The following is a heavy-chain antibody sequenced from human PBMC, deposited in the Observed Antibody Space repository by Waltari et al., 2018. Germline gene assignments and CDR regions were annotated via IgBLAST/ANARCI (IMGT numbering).Heavy chain of an antibody. CDR2: IKSTINGGPP. V-gene: IGHV3-15*01. CDR1: GFRFRHAW. CDR3: TAVNNTWDYYYYAMDV. J-gene: IGHJ6*02. D-gene: IGHD3-16*01. Sequence: EVQVVASGGGLAKPGGSLRLSCAASGFRFRHAWMSWVSHAPGTGLEWIGRIKSTINGGPPDYAAPVKGRFTISRDDSKNTLYLQMNSLKTEDTGIYYCTAVNNTWDYYYYAMDVWGQGTTVTVSS.